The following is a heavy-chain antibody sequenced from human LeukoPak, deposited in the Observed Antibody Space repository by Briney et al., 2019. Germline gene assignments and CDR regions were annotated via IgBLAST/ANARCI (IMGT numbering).Heavy chain of an antibody. CDR3: AKGHVT. CDR2: IKQDGSEK. J-gene: IGHJ5*02. V-gene: IGHV3-7*03. CDR1: GFTFSGYW. Sequence: PGGSLRLSCVASGFTFSGYWMTWVRQPPGKGLEWVAIIKQDGSEKYYVNSVKGRFTISRDNAKNSLYLQLNILRAEDTAVYYCAKGHVTWGQGTLVTVSS.